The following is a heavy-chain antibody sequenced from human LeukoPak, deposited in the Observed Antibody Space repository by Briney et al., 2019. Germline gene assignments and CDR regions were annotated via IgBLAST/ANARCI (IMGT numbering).Heavy chain of an antibody. V-gene: IGHV3-30*02. CDR1: GFTFSSYG. D-gene: IGHD3-22*01. Sequence: GGSLRLSCAASGFTFSSYGMHWVRQAPGKGLEWVAFIRYDGSNKYYADSVKGRFTISRDNSKNTLYLQMNSLRAEDTAVYYCAKDRVRGYYDSSGYYPYYFDYWGQGTLVTVSS. CDR2: IRYDGSNK. CDR3: AKDRVRGYYDSSGYYPYYFDY. J-gene: IGHJ4*02.